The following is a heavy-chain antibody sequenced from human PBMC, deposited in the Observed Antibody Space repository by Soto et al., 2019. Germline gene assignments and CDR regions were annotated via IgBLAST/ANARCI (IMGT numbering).Heavy chain of an antibody. Sequence: QVQLVQSGAEVKKPGSSVKVSCTASGGSLRISVISWVRQAPAQRLEWMGGVIPILGTANYAQKFQGRVTMTADEATSTAYMDLSSLSPDDTAVYYCARLGHPGHWGPGTLVIVSS. V-gene: IGHV1-69*01. CDR3: ARLGHPGH. CDR2: VIPILGTA. J-gene: IGHJ4*02. CDR1: GGSLRISV.